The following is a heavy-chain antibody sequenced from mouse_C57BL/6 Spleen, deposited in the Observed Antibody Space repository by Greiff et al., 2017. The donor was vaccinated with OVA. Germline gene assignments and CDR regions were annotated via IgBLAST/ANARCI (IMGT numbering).Heavy chain of an antibody. V-gene: IGHV1-61*01. D-gene: IGHD2-4*01. CDR1: GYTFTSYW. CDR2: IYPSDSET. Sequence: QVQLQQPGAELVRPGSSVKLSCKASGYTFTSYWMDWVKQRPGQGLEWIGNIYPSDSETHYNQKFKDKATLTVDKSSSTAYMQRSSLTSEDSAVYYCARYYDYDDGYYFDYWGQGTTLTVSS. J-gene: IGHJ2*01. CDR3: ARYYDYDDGYYFDY.